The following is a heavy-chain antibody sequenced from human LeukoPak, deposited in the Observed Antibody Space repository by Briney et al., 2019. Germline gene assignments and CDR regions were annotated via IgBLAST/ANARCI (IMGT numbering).Heavy chain of an antibody. Sequence: PGRSLRLSCAASGFTFDDYAMHWVRQAPGKGLEWVSGISWNSGSLGYADSVKGRFTISRDNAKNSLYLQMNSLRAEDTALYYCAKGAGYSSGWYLHYWGQGTLVTVSS. CDR1: GFTFDDYA. CDR2: ISWNSGSL. CDR3: AKGAGYSSGWYLHY. D-gene: IGHD6-19*01. V-gene: IGHV3-9*01. J-gene: IGHJ4*02.